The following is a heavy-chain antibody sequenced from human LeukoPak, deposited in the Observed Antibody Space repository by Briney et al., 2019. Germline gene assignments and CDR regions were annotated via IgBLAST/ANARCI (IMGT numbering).Heavy chain of an antibody. CDR1: GFTFSSYA. D-gene: IGHD6-13*01. Sequence: GGSLRLSCAASGFTFSSYAMHWVRQAPGKGLEWVAVISYDGSNKYYADSAKGRFTISRDNSKNTLYLQMNSLRAEDTAVYYCARDAGAAGTTYFQHWGQGTLVTVSS. J-gene: IGHJ1*01. CDR2: ISYDGSNK. V-gene: IGHV3-30-3*01. CDR3: ARDAGAAGTTYFQH.